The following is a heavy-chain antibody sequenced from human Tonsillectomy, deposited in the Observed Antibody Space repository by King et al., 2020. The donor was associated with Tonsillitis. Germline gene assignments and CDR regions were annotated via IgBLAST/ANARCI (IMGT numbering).Heavy chain of an antibody. CDR2: ISDSGSIT. Sequence: VQLVESGGGLVQPGGSLRLSCAASAFTFSSFGMGWVRQAPGKGLEWVSVISDSGSITSYADSVKGRFTISRDNSKNTLYLQMNSLRAEDTAVYYCAKDQYSGSYQYDFDYWGQGTLVTVSS. J-gene: IGHJ4*02. V-gene: IGHV3-23*04. CDR3: AKDQYSGSYQYDFDY. CDR1: AFTFSSFG. D-gene: IGHD1-26*01.